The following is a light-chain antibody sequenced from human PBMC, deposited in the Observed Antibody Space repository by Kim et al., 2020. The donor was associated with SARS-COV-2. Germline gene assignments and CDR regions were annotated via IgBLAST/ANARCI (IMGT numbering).Light chain of an antibody. CDR1: QSIRSKY. CDR3: QQYGSSPVT. CDR2: DES. V-gene: IGKV3-20*01. J-gene: IGKJ1*01. Sequence: SPGERTTLTCRASQSIRSKYLAWYQEKPGQAPRLLIYDESSRATGIPDRFSGSGSGTDFTLTISRLEPEDFAVYYCQQYGSSPVTFAQGTKVDIK.